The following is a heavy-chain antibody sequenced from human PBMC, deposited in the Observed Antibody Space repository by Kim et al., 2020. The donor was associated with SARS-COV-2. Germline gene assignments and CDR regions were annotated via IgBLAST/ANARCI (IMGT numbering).Heavy chain of an antibody. CDR2: INHSGST. CDR1: GGSFSGYY. V-gene: IGHV4-34*01. Sequence: SETLSLTCAVYGGSFSGYYWSWIRQPPGKGLEWIGEINHSGSTNYNPSLKSRVTISVDTSKNQFSLKLSSVTAADTAVYYCARIWFGELAVRAYFYGMDVWGQGTTVTVSS. J-gene: IGHJ6*02. D-gene: IGHD3-10*01. CDR3: ARIWFGELAVRAYFYGMDV.